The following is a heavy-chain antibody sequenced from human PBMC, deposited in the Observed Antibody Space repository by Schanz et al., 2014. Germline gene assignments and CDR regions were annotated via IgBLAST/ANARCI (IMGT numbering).Heavy chain of an antibody. CDR2: IYSDGTT. J-gene: IGHJ3*01. CDR1: GFTVSTSY. D-gene: IGHD5-12*01. CDR3: ARDGGRDGYNLAFDV. Sequence: EVQLVESGGGLVQPGGSLRLSCAASGFTVSTSYMSWVRQAPGKGLEWVSIIYSDGTTFYADSVKGRFIISRDSSKNTLFLQMNSLRAEDTAVYFCARDGGRDGYNLAFDVWGQGTLVTVSS. V-gene: IGHV3-53*01.